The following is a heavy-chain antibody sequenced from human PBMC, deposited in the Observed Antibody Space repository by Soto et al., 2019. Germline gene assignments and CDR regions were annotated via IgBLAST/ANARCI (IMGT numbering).Heavy chain of an antibody. CDR1: GGSISSGGYY. D-gene: IGHD4-4*01. CDR2: IYYSGST. V-gene: IGHV4-31*03. CDR3: TRALSNPGWFDP. J-gene: IGHJ5*02. Sequence: QVQLQESGPGLVKPSQTLSLTCTVSGGSISSGGYYWSWIRQHPGKGLEWIGYIYYSGSTYYNPSLKSRITISVDTPKNKFALKLSSVTAAATAVYYCTRALSNPGWFDPWGQGTLVTVSS.